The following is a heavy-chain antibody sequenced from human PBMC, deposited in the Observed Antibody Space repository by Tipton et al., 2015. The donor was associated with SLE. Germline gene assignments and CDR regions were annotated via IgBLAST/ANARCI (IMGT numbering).Heavy chain of an antibody. V-gene: IGHV3-13*01. J-gene: IGHJ3*02. CDR2: IGTAGDT. CDR3: ARWGTGRAFDI. Sequence: SLRLSCAASGFTFSSYDMLWVRQATGKGLEWVSAIGTAGDTYYPGSVKGRFTISRENAKNSLYLQMNSLRAGDTAVYYCARWGTGRAFDIWGQGTMVTVSS. D-gene: IGHD3-10*01. CDR1: GFTFSSYD.